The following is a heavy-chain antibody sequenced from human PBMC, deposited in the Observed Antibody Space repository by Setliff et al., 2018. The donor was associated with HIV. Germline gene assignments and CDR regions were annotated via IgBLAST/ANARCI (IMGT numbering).Heavy chain of an antibody. CDR1: GGSISSSSYY. J-gene: IGHJ6*02. CDR3: AQLTPRIHYFYGMDV. V-gene: IGHV4-39*07. Sequence: PSETLSLTCTVSGGSISSSSYYWGWIRQPPEKGLEWIGSIYYSGSTYYNPSLKSRVTISVDTSKNQFSLNLTSVTAADTAVYYCAQLTPRIHYFYGMDVWGQGTTVTVSS. CDR2: IYYSGST.